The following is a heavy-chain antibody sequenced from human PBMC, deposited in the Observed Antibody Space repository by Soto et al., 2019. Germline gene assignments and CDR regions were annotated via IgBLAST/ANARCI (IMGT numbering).Heavy chain of an antibody. CDR1: GFTFSSYG. Sequence: GGSLRLSCAASGFTFSSYGMHWVRQAPGKGLEWVAVISYDGSNKYYADSVKGRFTISRDNSKNTLYLQMNSLRAEDTAVYYCAKSRYYYDSSGYHYLVDYWGQGTLVTV. CDR2: ISYDGSNK. D-gene: IGHD3-22*01. CDR3: AKSRYYYDSSGYHYLVDY. V-gene: IGHV3-30*18. J-gene: IGHJ4*02.